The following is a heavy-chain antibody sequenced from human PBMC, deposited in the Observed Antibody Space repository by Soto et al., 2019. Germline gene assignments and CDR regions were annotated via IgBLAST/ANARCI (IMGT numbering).Heavy chain of an antibody. CDR3: ARGIATGQLDP. Sequence: ASVKVSCKASGYTFTIYTMNGVRQAPGQRLEWMGCINPDNGNTKSSQKFQDRVIITRDTSASTAYMDLSSLRSEDTAVYYCARGIATGQLDPWGQGTLVTVSS. J-gene: IGHJ5*02. V-gene: IGHV1-3*01. CDR1: GYTFTIYT. D-gene: IGHD2-15*01. CDR2: INPDNGNT.